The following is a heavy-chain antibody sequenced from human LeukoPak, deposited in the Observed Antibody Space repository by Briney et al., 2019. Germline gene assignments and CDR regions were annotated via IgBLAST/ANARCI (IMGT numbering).Heavy chain of an antibody. CDR3: ARGGYCSGGSCYPDLLRDYYYYMDV. D-gene: IGHD2-15*01. J-gene: IGHJ6*03. Sequence: GGSLRLSCAASGFTFSSYAMHWVRQAPGKGLEYVSAISSNGGSTYYANSVKGRFTISRDNSKNTLYLQMGSLRAEDMAVYYCARGGYCSGGSCYPDLLRDYYYYMDVWGKGTTVTVSS. V-gene: IGHV3-64*01. CDR2: ISSNGGST. CDR1: GFTFSSYA.